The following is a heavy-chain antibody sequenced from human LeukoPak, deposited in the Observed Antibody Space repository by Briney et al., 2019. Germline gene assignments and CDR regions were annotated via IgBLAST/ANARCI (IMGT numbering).Heavy chain of an antibody. CDR2: ISSYNGNT. J-gene: IGHJ4*02. V-gene: IGHV1-18*01. Sequence: ASVKVSCKASGYTXTSYGISWVRQAPGQGLEWMVWISSYNGNTNYAQKLQGRVTMTTDTSTSTAYMELMSLRSDDTAVYYCARDGRKGIASALDYWGQGTLVTVSS. CDR1: GYTXTSYG. D-gene: IGHD6-25*01. CDR3: ARDGRKGIASALDY.